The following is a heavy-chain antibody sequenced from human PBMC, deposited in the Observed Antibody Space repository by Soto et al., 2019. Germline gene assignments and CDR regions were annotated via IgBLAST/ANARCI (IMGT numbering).Heavy chain of an antibody. D-gene: IGHD2-2*01. CDR3: ARGYCSSTSCFYGMDV. V-gene: IGHV3-30-3*01. J-gene: IGHJ6*02. CDR2: ISYDGSNK. CDR1: GFTFSSNG. Sequence: QAQLVESGGGVVQPGRSLRLSCAASGFTFSSNGMHWVRQAPDKGLEWVSVISYDGSNKYYADSVKGRFTISRDNSKKTLYLQMNGLRAEGTAVYYCARGYCSSTSCFYGMDVWGQGTTVTVSS.